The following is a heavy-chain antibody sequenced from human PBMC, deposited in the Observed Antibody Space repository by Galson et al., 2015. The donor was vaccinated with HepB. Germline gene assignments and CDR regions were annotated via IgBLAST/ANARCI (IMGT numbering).Heavy chain of an antibody. V-gene: IGHV3-23*01. CDR1: GFTFSSYA. J-gene: IGHJ4*02. D-gene: IGHD5-18*01. Sequence: SLRLSCAASGFTFSSYAMSWVRQAPGKGLEWVSAISRSGGSTYYADSVKGRFTISRDNSKNTLNLQMNSLRAEDTAVYYCANPGYSYGTTFDYWGQGTLVTVSS. CDR3: ANPGYSYGTTFDY. CDR2: ISRSGGST.